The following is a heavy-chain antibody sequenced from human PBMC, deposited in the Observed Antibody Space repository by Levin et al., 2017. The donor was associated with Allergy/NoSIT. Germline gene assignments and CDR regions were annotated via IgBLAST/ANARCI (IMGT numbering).Heavy chain of an antibody. CDR2: VYPGTSGT. Sequence: GESLKISCKASGYTFRDFWIGWVRQMPGKGLEWMGIVYPGTSGTKYSPSFQGQVTLSADKSIDTAYLEWRSLKASDTATYYCARQLGIRVQRPGGHWGQGTRVTVSS. J-gene: IGHJ4*02. CDR1: GYTFRDFW. CDR3: ARQLGIRVQRPGGH. V-gene: IGHV5-51*01. D-gene: IGHD6-13*01.